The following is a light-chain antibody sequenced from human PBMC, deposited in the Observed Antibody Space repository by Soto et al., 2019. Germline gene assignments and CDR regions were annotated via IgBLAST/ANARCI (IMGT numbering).Light chain of an antibody. Sequence: EIVLTQSPGTLSLYPGERATLSCRASQSVSSSYLAWYQQKPGQAPRLLIHGASSRATGIPDRFSGSGSGTEFTLTISRLEPEDFAVYYWQQYGSSPVTFRQWTKVEIK. CDR1: QSVSSSY. CDR3: QQYGSSPVT. CDR2: GAS. J-gene: IGKJ1*01. V-gene: IGKV3-20*01.